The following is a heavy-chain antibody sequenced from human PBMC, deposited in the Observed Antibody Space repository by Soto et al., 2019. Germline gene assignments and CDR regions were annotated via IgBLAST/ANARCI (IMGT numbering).Heavy chain of an antibody. CDR1: GFTFDDYT. CDR2: ISWDGGST. Sequence: PRWSLRLSCAASGFTFDDYTMHWVRQAPGKGLEWVSLISWDGGSTYYADSVKGRFTISRDNRKNSLYLQMNSLRTEDTALYYCATGAKRYYYGMDVWGQGTTVTV. D-gene: IGHD3-10*01. J-gene: IGHJ6*02. CDR3: ATGAKRYYYGMDV. V-gene: IGHV3-43*01.